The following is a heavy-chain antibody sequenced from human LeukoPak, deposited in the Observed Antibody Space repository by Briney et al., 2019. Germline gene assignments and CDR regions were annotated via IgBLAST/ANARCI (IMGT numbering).Heavy chain of an antibody. CDR2: INPNSGAT. CDR1: GYTFTGHY. CDR3: AGGPTSYSSSCAYY. D-gene: IGHD6-13*01. J-gene: IGHJ4*02. V-gene: IGHV1-2*02. Sequence: ASVNVSCKASGYTFTGHYMHWVRQAPGQGLEWMGWINPNSGATNYAQRFQGRVTMTRDTSISTAYMELSGLRSDDTAVYYCAGGPTSYSSSCAYYWGQGTLVTVSS.